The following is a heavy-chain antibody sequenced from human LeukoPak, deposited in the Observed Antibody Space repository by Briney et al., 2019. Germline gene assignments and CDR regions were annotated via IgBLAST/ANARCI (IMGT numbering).Heavy chain of an antibody. CDR3: ARGYTATGNWYFDL. Sequence: ASVKVSCKASGYTFTSYGISWVRQAPGQGLDWMEWISAYNGNTNYAQNLQGRVTMTTDTSTRTAYMELRSLRSDDTALYYCARGYTATGNWYFDLWGRGTLVSVSS. D-gene: IGHD4-17*01. CDR1: GYTFTSYG. V-gene: IGHV1-18*01. J-gene: IGHJ2*01. CDR2: ISAYNGNT.